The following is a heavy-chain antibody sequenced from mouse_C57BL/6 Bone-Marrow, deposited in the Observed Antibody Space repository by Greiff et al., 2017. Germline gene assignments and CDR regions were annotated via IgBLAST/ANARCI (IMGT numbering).Heavy chain of an antibody. CDR2: INPSSGYT. Sequence: QVQLQQSGAELAKPGASVKLSCKASGYTFTSYWMHWVKQRPGQGLEWIGYINPSSGYTKYNQKFKDKATLTADKSSSTAYMQLSSLPYEDSAFYYCARSSLYDGYYVGLAYWGQGTLVTVSA. CDR1: GYTFTSYW. D-gene: IGHD2-3*01. CDR3: ARSSLYDGYYVGLAY. V-gene: IGHV1-7*01. J-gene: IGHJ3*01.